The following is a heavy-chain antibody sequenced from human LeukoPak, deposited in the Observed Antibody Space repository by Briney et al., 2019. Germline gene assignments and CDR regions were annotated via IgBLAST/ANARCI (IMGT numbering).Heavy chain of an antibody. CDR1: GSIFTSYW. CDR3: ARGQSSYGYNSFDY. CDR2: IYPGDSDT. D-gene: IGHD3-16*01. Sequence: GASLKISCKGSGSIFTSYWIGWVRQLPGKGLEWMGIIYPGDSDTKYSPSFQGQVTISADKSISTAYLQWSSLKASDTAMYYCARGQSSYGYNSFDYWGQGTLVTVSS. J-gene: IGHJ4*02. V-gene: IGHV5-51*01.